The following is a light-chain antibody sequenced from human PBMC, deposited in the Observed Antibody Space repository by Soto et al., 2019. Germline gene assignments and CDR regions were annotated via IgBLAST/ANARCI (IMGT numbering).Light chain of an antibody. J-gene: IGLJ1*01. CDR3: SSYTSSSTYV. CDR1: SSDVGDYNY. CDR2: EVS. Sequence: QSAPTQPPSASGSPGQSVTIPCTGTSSDVGDYNYVSWYQQHPGKVPKLLIYEVSKRPSGVPDRFSGSKSGNTASLTVSGLQAEDEADYYCSSYTSSSTYVFGTGTKVTVL. V-gene: IGLV2-8*01.